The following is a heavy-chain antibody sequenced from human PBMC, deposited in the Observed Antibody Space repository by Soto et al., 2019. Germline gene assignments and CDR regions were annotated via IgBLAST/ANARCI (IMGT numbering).Heavy chain of an antibody. J-gene: IGHJ6*02. V-gene: IGHV3-30*18. CDR1: GFTFSSYA. Sequence: GGSLRLSCAASGFTFSSYAMSWVRQAPGKGLEWVAVISYDGSNKYYADSVKGRFTISRDNSKNTLYLQMNSLRAEDTAVYYCAKFLGYYYYGMDVWGQGTTVTVSS. D-gene: IGHD3-3*01. CDR2: ISYDGSNK. CDR3: AKFLGYYYYGMDV.